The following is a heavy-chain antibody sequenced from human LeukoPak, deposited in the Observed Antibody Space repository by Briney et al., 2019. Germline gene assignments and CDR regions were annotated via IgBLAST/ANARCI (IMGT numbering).Heavy chain of an antibody. CDR2: IYYSGTT. CDR3: ARDRGRGYSGYDPYFDY. V-gene: IGHV4-61*01. CDR1: GGSVSSGSYY. J-gene: IGHJ4*02. D-gene: IGHD5-12*01. Sequence: PSETLSLTCTVSGGSVSSGSYYWSWIRRPPGKGLEWIGYIYYSGTTNYNPSLKSRVTISVDTPKNQFSLNLSSVTAADTAVYYCARDRGRGYSGYDPYFDYWGQGTLVTVSS.